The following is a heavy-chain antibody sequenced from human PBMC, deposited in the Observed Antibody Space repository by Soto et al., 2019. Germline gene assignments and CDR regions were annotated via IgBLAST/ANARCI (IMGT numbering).Heavy chain of an antibody. V-gene: IGHV4-59*01. CDR1: GGSISSYY. D-gene: IGHD6-13*01. J-gene: IGHJ4*02. CDR2: IYYSGST. CDR3: ASVPAEAGVDY. Sequence: SETLSLTCTVSGGSISSYYCSWIRQPPWKGLEWIGYIYYSGSTNYNPSLKSRVNISVDTSKNQFSLKLSSVTAADTAVYYCASVPAEAGVDYFGQVTLVTDSS.